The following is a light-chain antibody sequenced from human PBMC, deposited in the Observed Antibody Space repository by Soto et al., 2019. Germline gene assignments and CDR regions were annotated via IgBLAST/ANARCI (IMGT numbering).Light chain of an antibody. CDR3: QQSYTSWWT. CDR1: QSISTH. J-gene: IGKJ1*01. Sequence: DIQMTQSPSSLSPPLEDRVSITRRASQSISTHLSWYQQKPGKAPKXMIYAASSLQSWVPSRFSGSGSGTDFTLTISSLQPEDVATYYCQQSYTSWWTLGQGTKVDIK. V-gene: IGKV1-39*01. CDR2: AAS.